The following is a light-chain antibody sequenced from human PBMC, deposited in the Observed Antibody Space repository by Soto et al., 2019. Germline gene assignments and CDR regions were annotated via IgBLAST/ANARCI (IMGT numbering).Light chain of an antibody. CDR2: GAS. CDR1: QSVSSSY. V-gene: IGKV3D-20*02. Sequence: EIVLTQSPGTLSLSPGERATLSCGAGQSVSSSYLAWYQQKPGQAPRLLIYGASTRATGVPARFSGSGSGTDFTLTISSLEPEDFAVYFCQQRSNWPLWSFGQGTKVDI. CDR3: QQRSNWPLWS. J-gene: IGKJ1*01.